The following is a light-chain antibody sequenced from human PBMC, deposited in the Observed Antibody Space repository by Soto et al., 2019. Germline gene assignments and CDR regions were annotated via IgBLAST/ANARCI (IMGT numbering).Light chain of an antibody. V-gene: IGKV3-20*01. CDR3: QHFGGATFT. J-gene: IGKJ5*01. CDR1: QTVSSTS. Sequence: EIVLMQSPGTLSLSPGERATLSCRTSQTVSSTSLAWYHQRPGQAPRLLIHAASRRATGIPDRFSGSGSGTHFTLTISRLEPGDFAVYYCQHFGGATFTFGQGTRLEI. CDR2: AAS.